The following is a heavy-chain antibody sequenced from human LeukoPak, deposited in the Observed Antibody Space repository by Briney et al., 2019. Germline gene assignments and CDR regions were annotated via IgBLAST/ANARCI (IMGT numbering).Heavy chain of an antibody. V-gene: IGHV3-23*01. CDR2: ISVSGGST. Sequence: GGSLRLSCAASRFTFTSYAMSWVRQAPGKGLEWVSSISVSGGSTYYADSVKRRFTISRDNSKDTLYLQMNSRRDEDTAVYYCAKAPTMGTYGDYGPGYYFDYWGQGTLVTVSS. D-gene: IGHD4-17*01. J-gene: IGHJ4*02. CDR3: AKAPTMGTYGDYGPGYYFDY. CDR1: RFTFTSYA.